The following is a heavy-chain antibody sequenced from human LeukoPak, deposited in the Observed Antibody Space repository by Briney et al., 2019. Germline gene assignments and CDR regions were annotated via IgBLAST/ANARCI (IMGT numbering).Heavy chain of an antibody. V-gene: IGHV3-15*01. J-gene: IGHJ4*02. CDR3: TTAGWELYYFDY. Sequence: GGSLRLSCAASGLTFSTYPMHWVRQAPGKGLEWVGRIKSKTDGGTTDYAAPVKGRFTISRDDSKNTLYLQMNSLKTEDTAVYYCTTAGWELYYFDYWGQGTLVTVSS. D-gene: IGHD1-26*01. CDR1: GLTFSTYP. CDR2: IKSKTDGGTT.